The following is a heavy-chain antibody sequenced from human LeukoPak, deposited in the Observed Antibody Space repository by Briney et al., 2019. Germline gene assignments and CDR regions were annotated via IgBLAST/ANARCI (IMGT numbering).Heavy chain of an antibody. J-gene: IGHJ5*02. CDR2: IRYDGSDK. CDR1: GFNFSNYV. CDR3: AKGDTS. D-gene: IGHD2-21*02. Sequence: PGGSLRLSCAASGFNFSNYVIHWVRQAPGRGLEWVAFIRYDGSDKYYADSVKGRFTISRDNSKNTLYLQMNSLRTEDTAVYYCAKGDTSWGQGTLVTVSS. V-gene: IGHV3-30*02.